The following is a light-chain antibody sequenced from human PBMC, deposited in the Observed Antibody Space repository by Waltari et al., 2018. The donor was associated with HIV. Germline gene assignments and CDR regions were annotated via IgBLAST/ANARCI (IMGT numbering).Light chain of an antibody. V-gene: IGLV2-23*01. CDR1: SSDVGNYNL. CDR3: CSYGGSSTWV. Sequence: QSALTQPASVSGSPGQSITISCTGISSDVGNYNLVSWYQQYPGKAPKLMIYEAVKRPSGVSNRISASKSGNTASLTISGLQAEDEADYYCCSYGGSSTWVFGGGTKLTVL. CDR2: EAV. J-gene: IGLJ3*02.